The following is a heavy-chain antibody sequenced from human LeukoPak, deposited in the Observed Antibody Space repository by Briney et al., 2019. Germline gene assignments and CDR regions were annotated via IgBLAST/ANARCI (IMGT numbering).Heavy chain of an antibody. J-gene: IGHJ4*02. Sequence: SETLSLTCAVYGGSFSGYYWSWIRQPPGKGLEWIGEINHSGSTNYNPSLKSRVTISVDTSRNQFSLKLSSVTAADTAVYYCARVTDSGSYYFDYWGQGTLVTVSS. D-gene: IGHD1-26*01. V-gene: IGHV4-34*01. CDR3: ARVTDSGSYYFDY. CDR1: GGSFSGYY. CDR2: INHSGST.